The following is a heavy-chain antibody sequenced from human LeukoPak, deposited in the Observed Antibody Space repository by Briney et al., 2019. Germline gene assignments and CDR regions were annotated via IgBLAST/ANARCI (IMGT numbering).Heavy chain of an antibody. CDR3: ARGSSVREDY. J-gene: IGHJ4*02. CDR1: GFTFSSYW. D-gene: IGHD3-10*01. V-gene: IGHV3-74*01. Sequence: AGGSPRLSCVASGFTFSSYWMHWVRQAPGKGLVWVSRIHSDGTGTGYADSVKGRFTISRDNAKNTLYLQMNSLRAEDTAVYYCARGSSVREDYWGQGTLVTVSS. CDR2: IHSDGTGT.